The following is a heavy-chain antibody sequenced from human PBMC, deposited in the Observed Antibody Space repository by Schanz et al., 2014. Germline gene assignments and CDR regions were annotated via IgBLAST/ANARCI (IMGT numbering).Heavy chain of an antibody. V-gene: IGHV3-30-3*01. D-gene: IGHD1-26*01. CDR1: GFTFHTYD. CDR2: ISHDGHRD. Sequence: VHLEESGGGVVQPGRSLRLSCAASGFTFHTYDMHWVRQAPGKGLEWVAQISHDGHRDFYADSVKGRFTVSRDNTWKTLSLQMNSLRSDDTAIYHCARENSRGYYPAVTYYIDVWGKGTTVTVS. J-gene: IGHJ6*03. CDR3: ARENSRGYYPAVTYYIDV.